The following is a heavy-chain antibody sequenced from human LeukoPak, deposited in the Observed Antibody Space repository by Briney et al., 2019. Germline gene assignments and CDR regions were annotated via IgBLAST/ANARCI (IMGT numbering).Heavy chain of an antibody. CDR3: ARDSSGWYHYRGFDP. J-gene: IGHJ5*02. CDR1: GYTFTSYG. CDR2: ISAYNGNT. Sequence: GASVKVSCKASGYTFTSYGISWVRQAPGQGLEWMGWISAYNGNTNYAQKLQGRVTMTTDTSTSTAYMELRSLRSDDTAVYYCARDSSGWYHYRGFDPWGQGTLVTVPS. V-gene: IGHV1-18*01. D-gene: IGHD6-19*01.